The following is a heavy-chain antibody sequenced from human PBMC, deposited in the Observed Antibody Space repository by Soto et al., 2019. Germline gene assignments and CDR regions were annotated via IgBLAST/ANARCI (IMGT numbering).Heavy chain of an antibody. CDR1: GFTFNHYA. CDR3: ASKILLGY. J-gene: IGHJ4*02. CDR2: IIANGGT. V-gene: IGHV3-23*01. D-gene: IGHD3-16*01. Sequence: GGSLRLSCAASGFTFNHYAMSWVRQAPGKGLEWVSIIIANGGTFYADSVKGRFTISRDNSKNTLDLQMNSLRADDTAMYYCASKILLGYWGQGTLVTVSS.